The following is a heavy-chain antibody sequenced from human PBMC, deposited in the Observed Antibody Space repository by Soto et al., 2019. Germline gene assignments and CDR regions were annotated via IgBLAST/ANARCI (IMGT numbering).Heavy chain of an antibody. V-gene: IGHV4-61*01. CDR2: VYYIGRT. J-gene: IGHJ5*02. CDR3: EAGYSNSLFDP. Sequence: QVQLQESGPGLVKPSETLSLTCTVSGGAVSSGSFYWSWIRQPPGMGLEWIGFVYYIGRTNCNPSLKSRVAISVDTSKNQFSLKLSSVTAADTAVYYCEAGYSNSLFDPWGQGTLVTVSS. D-gene: IGHD6-13*01. CDR1: GGAVSSGSFY.